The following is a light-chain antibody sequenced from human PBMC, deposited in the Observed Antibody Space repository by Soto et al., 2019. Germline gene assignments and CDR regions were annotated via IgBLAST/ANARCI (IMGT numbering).Light chain of an antibody. CDR2: DAF. CDR3: QQYDDWPLT. J-gene: IGKJ4*01. Sequence: EKVMTQSPATLSVSPGERATLSCRASETVKTRLAWHQQKSGQAPRLLIYDAFTRATGIPARFSGSASGTEFTLTISSLQSEDSAVYYCQQYDDWPLTFGGGTKVEIK. V-gene: IGKV3-15*01. CDR1: ETVKTR.